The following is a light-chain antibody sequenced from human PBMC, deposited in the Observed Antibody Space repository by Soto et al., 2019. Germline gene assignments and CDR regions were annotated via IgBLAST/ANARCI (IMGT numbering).Light chain of an antibody. CDR2: EVS. V-gene: IGLV2-14*01. J-gene: IGLJ1*01. CDR1: SSDIGDYNY. CDR3: SSYTSSSTYV. Sequence: QSALTQPASVSGSPGQSITISCTGTSSDIGDYNYVSWYQQHPGKAPKLMIYEVSNRPSGVSNRFSGSKSGNTASLTISGLQSEDEDDYYCSSYTSSSTYVFGTGTKLTVL.